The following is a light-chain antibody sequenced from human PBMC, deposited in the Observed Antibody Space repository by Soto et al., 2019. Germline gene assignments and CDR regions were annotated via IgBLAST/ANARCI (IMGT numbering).Light chain of an antibody. CDR2: DAF. CDR1: QSVSGY. J-gene: IGKJ5*01. CDR3: QQRSDWTKT. Sequence: IVLALKPVGTSLSPGDRATLPCWASQSVSGYLAWYQQKLGQPPRLLIYDAFNRAAGIPARFSGSGSGTDFTLTISSLEPEDFAIYYCQQRSDWTKTFGQGTRLEIK. V-gene: IGKV3-11*01.